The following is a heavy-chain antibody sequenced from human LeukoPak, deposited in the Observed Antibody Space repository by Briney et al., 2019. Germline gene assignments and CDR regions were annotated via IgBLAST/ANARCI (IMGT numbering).Heavy chain of an antibody. Sequence: GGSLRLSCAASGFTFSSYSMNWVRQAPGKGLEWVSSISSSSSYIYYADSVKGRFTISRDNAKNSLYLQMNSLRAEDTAVYYCARDPALLWFGELLKYYFDYWGQGTLVTVSS. D-gene: IGHD3-10*01. CDR1: GFTFSSYS. CDR3: ARDPALLWFGELLKYYFDY. J-gene: IGHJ4*02. CDR2: ISSSSSYI. V-gene: IGHV3-21*01.